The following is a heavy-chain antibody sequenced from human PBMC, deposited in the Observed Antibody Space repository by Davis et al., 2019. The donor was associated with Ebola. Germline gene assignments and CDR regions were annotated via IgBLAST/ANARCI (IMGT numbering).Heavy chain of an antibody. J-gene: IGHJ4*02. CDR2: IIPIFGTA. V-gene: IGHV1-69*13. CDR3: ARVSGYSSSAEGYFDY. Sequence: SVKVSCKASGGTFSSYAISWVRQAPGQGLEWMGGIIPIFGTANYAQKFQGRVTITADESTSTAYMELSSLRSEDTAVYYCARVSGYSSSAEGYFDYWGQGTLVTVSS. CDR1: GGTFSSYA. D-gene: IGHD6-6*01.